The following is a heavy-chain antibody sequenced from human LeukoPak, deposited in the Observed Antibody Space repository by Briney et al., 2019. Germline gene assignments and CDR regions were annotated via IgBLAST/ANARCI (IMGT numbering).Heavy chain of an antibody. CDR2: IYPADSDT. D-gene: IGHD6-13*01. J-gene: IGHJ4*02. CDR3: ASGSYSSSW. CDR1: GYSFTSYW. Sequence: GESLKISCKGSGYSFTSYWIVWVRQMPGKGLDWMGIIYPADSDTISSPSFQGQVTVSADKSSRTAYLQWSSLKASDTAMYYCASGSYSSSWWGQGTLVTVSS. V-gene: IGHV5-51*01.